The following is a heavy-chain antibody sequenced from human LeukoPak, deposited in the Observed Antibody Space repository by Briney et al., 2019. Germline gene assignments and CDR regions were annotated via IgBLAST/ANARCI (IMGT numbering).Heavy chain of an antibody. D-gene: IGHD6-13*01. CDR1: GGTFSSYA. CDR2: IIPIFGTA. CDR3: ARGGSSSGRPFDY. V-gene: IGHV1-69*13. Sequence: AASVKVSCKASGGTFSSYAISWVRQAPGQGLEWMGGIIPIFGTANYAQKFQGRVTITADESTSTAYMELSSLRSEDTAVYYCARGGSSSGRPFDYWGQGTLVTVSS. J-gene: IGHJ4*02.